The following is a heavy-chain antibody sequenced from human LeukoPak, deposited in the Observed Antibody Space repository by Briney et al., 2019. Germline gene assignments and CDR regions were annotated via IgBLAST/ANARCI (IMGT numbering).Heavy chain of an antibody. CDR3: ARGVGSPPPGY. Sequence: SQTLSLTCTVSGGSISSYYWSWIRQPPGKGLEWIGYIYYSGSTNYNPSLKSRVTISVDTSKNQFSLKLSSVTAEDTAVYYCARGVGSPPPGYWGQGTLVTVSS. J-gene: IGHJ4*02. CDR1: GGSISSYY. V-gene: IGHV4-59*01. CDR2: IYYSGST.